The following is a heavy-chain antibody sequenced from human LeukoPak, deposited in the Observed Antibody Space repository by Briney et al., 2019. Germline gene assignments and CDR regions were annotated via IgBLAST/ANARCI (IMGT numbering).Heavy chain of an antibody. CDR2: INPSGGST. CDR3: ARASPRIAAAGN. CDR1: GYTFTSYY. Sequence: ASVKVSCKASGYTFTSYYMHWVRQAPGQGLEWMGIINPSGGSTSYAQKFQGRVTMTRDTSTSTVYMELSNLRSEDTAVYYCARASPRIAAAGNWGQGTLVTVSS. D-gene: IGHD6-13*01. J-gene: IGHJ4*02. V-gene: IGHV1-46*01.